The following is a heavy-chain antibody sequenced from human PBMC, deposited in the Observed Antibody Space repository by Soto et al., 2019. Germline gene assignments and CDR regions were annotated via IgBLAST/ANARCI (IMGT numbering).Heavy chain of an antibody. D-gene: IGHD3-3*01. V-gene: IGHV3-30*18. J-gene: IGHJ6*02. Sequence: PGGSLRLSCAASGFTFSSYGIHRVRQAPGKGLEWVAFISDDGNNKYYADSVKGRFTISRDNFRNTLYLQMNSLRGEDTAVYYCAKRRNVLRFLEWSSGMEVWGQGTTVTVSS. CDR1: GFTFSSYG. CDR2: ISDDGNNK. CDR3: AKRRNVLRFLEWSSGMEV.